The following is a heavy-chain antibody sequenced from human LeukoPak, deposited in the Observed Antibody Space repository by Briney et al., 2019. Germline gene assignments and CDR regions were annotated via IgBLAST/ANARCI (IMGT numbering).Heavy chain of an antibody. D-gene: IGHD6-13*01. CDR1: GGSISSSNW. J-gene: IGHJ4*02. CDR2: IYHSGST. Sequence: SETWSLTCAVSGGSISSSNWWSGVRQPPGKGLEWIGEIYHSGSTNYNPSLKSRVTISVDKSKNQFSLRLSSVTAADTAVYYCAREAAAAGHFDYWGQGTLVTVSS. V-gene: IGHV4-4*02. CDR3: AREAAAAGHFDY.